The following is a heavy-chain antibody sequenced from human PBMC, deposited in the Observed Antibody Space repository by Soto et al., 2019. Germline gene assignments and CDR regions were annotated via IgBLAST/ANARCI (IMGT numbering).Heavy chain of an antibody. CDR2: ISGSGGST. V-gene: IGHV3-23*01. CDR3: AKDLSIRFLEWLPDYYMDV. Sequence: GGSLRLSCAASGFTFSSYAMSWVRQAPGKGLEWVSAISGSGGSTYYADSVKGRFTISRDNSKNTLYLQMNSLRAEDTAVYYCAKDLSIRFLEWLPDYYMDVWGKGTTVTV. D-gene: IGHD3-3*01. J-gene: IGHJ6*03. CDR1: GFTFSSYA.